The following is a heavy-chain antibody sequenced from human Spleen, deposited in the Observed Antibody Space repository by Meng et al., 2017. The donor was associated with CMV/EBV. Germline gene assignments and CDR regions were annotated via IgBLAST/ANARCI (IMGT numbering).Heavy chain of an antibody. J-gene: IGHJ4*02. CDR3: AHFTFASGDY. D-gene: IGHD3-10*01. CDR1: GFSRSTSGVG. Sequence: LTCTFSGFSRSTSGVGLGWIRQPPGKALEWLAVIYWNGDERYTPSLKSRLTITKDTSKDEVVLTMTNMDPVDTATYYCAHFTFASGDYWGQGTLVTVSS. CDR2: IYWNGDE. V-gene: IGHV2-5*01.